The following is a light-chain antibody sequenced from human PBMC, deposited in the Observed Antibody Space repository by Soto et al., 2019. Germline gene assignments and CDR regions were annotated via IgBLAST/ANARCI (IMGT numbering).Light chain of an antibody. V-gene: IGKV4-1*01. CDR1: QSVLYSSSNKNY. J-gene: IGKJ1*01. Sequence: DIVMTQSPDSLAVSLGERATINCRSSQSVLYSSSNKNYLAWYQQKPGQPPKLLIYWASTRESGVPDRFSGSGSGTDFTLTISSLQAEDVSVYYCQQYCSSPWTLGQGTKVELK. CDR2: WAS. CDR3: QQYCSSPWT.